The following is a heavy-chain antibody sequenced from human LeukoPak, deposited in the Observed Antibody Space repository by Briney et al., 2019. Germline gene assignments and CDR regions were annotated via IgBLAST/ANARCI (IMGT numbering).Heavy chain of an antibody. V-gene: IGHV4-59*01. Sequence: PSETLSLTCTVSGGSISSYYWSWVRQPPGKGLEWNGYIYYSGSTNYNTSLKSRVTISVDTSTNHFSLKLSSVTAADTAVYSCARVSEWELLLDYWGQGTLVTVSS. CDR1: GGSISSYY. CDR2: IYYSGST. J-gene: IGHJ4*02. D-gene: IGHD1-26*01. CDR3: ARVSEWELLLDY.